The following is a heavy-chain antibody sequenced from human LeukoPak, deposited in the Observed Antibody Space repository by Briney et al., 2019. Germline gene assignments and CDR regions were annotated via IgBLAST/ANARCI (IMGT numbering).Heavy chain of an antibody. J-gene: IGHJ1*01. D-gene: IGHD2-21*02. V-gene: IGHV3-23*01. CDR2: ISGSGGST. CDR1: GFTFSNAW. CDR3: AKDPVVTAIREYFQH. Sequence: GGSLRLSCAASGFTFSNAWMSWVRQAPGKGLEWVSAISGSGGSTYYADSVKGRFTISRDNSKNTLYLQMNSLRPEDTAVYYCAKDPVVTAIREYFQHWGQGTLVTVSS.